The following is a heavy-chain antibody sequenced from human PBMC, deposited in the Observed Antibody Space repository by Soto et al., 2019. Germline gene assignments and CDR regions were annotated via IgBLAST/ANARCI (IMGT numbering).Heavy chain of an antibody. J-gene: IGHJ6*02. CDR1: GYTFTGYY. Sequence: GASVKVSCKASGYTFTGYYMHWVRQAPGQGLEWMGWINPNSGGTNYAQKFQGWVTMTRDTSISTAYMELSRLRSDDTAVYYCARGQWLAEASYYYYGMDVWGQGTTVTVSS. CDR2: INPNSGGT. V-gene: IGHV1-2*04. D-gene: IGHD6-19*01. CDR3: ARGQWLAEASYYYYGMDV.